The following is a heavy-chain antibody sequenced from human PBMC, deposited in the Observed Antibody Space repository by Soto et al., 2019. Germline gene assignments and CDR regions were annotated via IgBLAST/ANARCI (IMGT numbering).Heavy chain of an antibody. V-gene: IGHV3-7*03. J-gene: IGHJ4*02. D-gene: IGHD3-9*01. CDR2: TNKDGSEA. CDR3: ANDVWFSLDS. Sequence: GSLRLSCVASGFIFRNDYMSWVRQAPGKGLEWVAKTNKDGSEAYYVDSLEGRFTISRDNAKNLLFLEMKSLRVDDTAVYYCANDVWFSLDSWGRGTLVTVSS. CDR1: GFIFRNDY.